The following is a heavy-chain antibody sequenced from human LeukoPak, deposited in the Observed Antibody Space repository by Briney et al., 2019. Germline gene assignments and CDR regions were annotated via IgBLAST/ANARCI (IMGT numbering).Heavy chain of an antibody. Sequence: GGSLRLSCAASGFTFSAYTMQWVRQAPGKGLGYVSAISNNGGSTYYANSVKGRFTISRDNSKNTLYLQMGSLRAEDMAVYYCAREKGGFDIWGQGTMVTVSS. V-gene: IGHV3-64*01. CDR2: ISNNGGST. D-gene: IGHD2-15*01. CDR1: GFTFSAYT. J-gene: IGHJ3*02. CDR3: AREKGGFDI.